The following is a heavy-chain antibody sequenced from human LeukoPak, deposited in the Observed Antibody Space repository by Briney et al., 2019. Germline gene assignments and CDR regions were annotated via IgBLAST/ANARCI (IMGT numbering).Heavy chain of an antibody. Sequence: SETLSLTCTVSGGSISSYYWSWIRQPPGKGLEWIGYIYYSESTNYNPSLKSRVTISVDTSKNQFSLKLSSVTAADTAVYYCARVHDYGDSEGYNWFDPWGQGTLVTVSS. J-gene: IGHJ5*02. D-gene: IGHD4-17*01. V-gene: IGHV4-59*01. CDR3: ARVHDYGDSEGYNWFDP. CDR2: IYYSEST. CDR1: GGSISSYY.